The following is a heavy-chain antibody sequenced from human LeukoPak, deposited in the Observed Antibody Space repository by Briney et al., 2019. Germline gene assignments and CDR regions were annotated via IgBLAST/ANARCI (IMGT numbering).Heavy chain of an antibody. CDR2: IYSGGST. J-gene: IGHJ4*02. D-gene: IGHD6-19*01. CDR1: GFSFNTYA. V-gene: IGHV3-66*01. Sequence: PGGSLRLSCTTSGFSFNTYAMHWVRQAPGKGLEWVSVIYSGGSTYYADSVKGRFTISRDNSKNTLYLQMNSLRAEDTAVYYCARNTGCSSGWYPYYFDYWGQGTLVTVSS. CDR3: ARNTGCSSGWYPYYFDY.